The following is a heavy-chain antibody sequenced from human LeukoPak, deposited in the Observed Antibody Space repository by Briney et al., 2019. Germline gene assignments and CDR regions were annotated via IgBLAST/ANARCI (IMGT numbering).Heavy chain of an antibody. CDR2: ISGSGGST. J-gene: IGHJ4*02. Sequence: PGGSLRLSCAASGFTFSSYAMSWVRQAPGKGLEWVSAISGSGGSTYYADSVKGRFTISRDNSKNTLYLQMNSLRVEDMAVYYCARRPFGADYWGQGTLVTVSS. CDR1: GFTFSSYA. D-gene: IGHD3-10*01. CDR3: ARRPFGADY. V-gene: IGHV3-23*01.